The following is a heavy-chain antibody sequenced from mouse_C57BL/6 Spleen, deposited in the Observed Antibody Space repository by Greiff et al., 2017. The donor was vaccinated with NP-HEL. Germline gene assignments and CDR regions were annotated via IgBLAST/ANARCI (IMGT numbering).Heavy chain of an antibody. Sequence: EVQLQQSGPVLVKPGASVKMSCKASGYTFTDYYMNWVKQSHGKSLEWIGVINPYNGGTSYNQKFKGKATLTVDKSSSTAYMELNSLTSEDSAVDYCARRSYDYDDFDVWGTGTTVTVSS. D-gene: IGHD2-4*01. V-gene: IGHV1-19*01. J-gene: IGHJ1*03. CDR1: GYTFTDYY. CDR2: INPYNGGT. CDR3: ARRSYDYDDFDV.